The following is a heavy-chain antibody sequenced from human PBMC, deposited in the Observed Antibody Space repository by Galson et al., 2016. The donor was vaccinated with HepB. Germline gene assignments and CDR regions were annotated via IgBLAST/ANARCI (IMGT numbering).Heavy chain of an antibody. D-gene: IGHD4-17*01. CDR1: GGSISSGGYY. CDR2: IYYTGST. CDR3: ASARYGDSYNDAFDL. J-gene: IGHJ3*01. Sequence: TLSLTCTVSGGSISSGGYYWNWIRQHPGKGLEWGGYIYYTGSTSYTPPLKSRVTISIDTSKNQFSLKLSSVTAADTAVYFCASARYGDSYNDAFDLWGQGRMVTVSS. V-gene: IGHV4-31*03.